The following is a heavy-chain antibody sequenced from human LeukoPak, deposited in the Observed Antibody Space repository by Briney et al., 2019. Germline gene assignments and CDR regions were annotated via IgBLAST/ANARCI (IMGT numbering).Heavy chain of an antibody. CDR3: ASASDFWSVFWFDP. Sequence: VASVKVSCKASGYTFTSYGISWVRQAPGQGPEWMGWISAYNGNTNYAQKLQGRVTMTTDTPTRPAYMELRSLRSDDTAIYYCASASDFWSVFWFDPWGQGTQVTVSS. D-gene: IGHD3-3*01. CDR2: ISAYNGNT. J-gene: IGHJ5*02. V-gene: IGHV1-18*01. CDR1: GYTFTSYG.